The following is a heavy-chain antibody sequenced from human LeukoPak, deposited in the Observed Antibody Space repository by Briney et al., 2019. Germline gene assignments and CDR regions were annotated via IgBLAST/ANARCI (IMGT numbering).Heavy chain of an antibody. CDR2: ISYDGSNK. CDR3: ARGLCSGGSCYSGSLDY. Sequence: GGSPRLSCAASGFTFSSYAMHWVRQAPGKGLEWVAVISYDGSNKYYANSVKGRFTISRDNSKNTLYLQMNSLRAEDTAVYYCARGLCSGGSCYSGSLDYWGQGTLVTVSS. V-gene: IGHV3-30*04. CDR1: GFTFSSYA. D-gene: IGHD2-15*01. J-gene: IGHJ4*02.